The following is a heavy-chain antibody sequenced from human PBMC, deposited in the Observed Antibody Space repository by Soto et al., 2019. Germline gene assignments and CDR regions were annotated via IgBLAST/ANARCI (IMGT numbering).Heavy chain of an antibody. CDR2: IDYSGST. Sequence: PSETLSLTCTVSGGSISSGGYYWTWIRQHPGKGLEWIGYIDYSGSTYYNPSLKSRVIISRDMSKNQFSLKLSSVTAADTAVYYCAGPGDYDKDGWGQGTPVTVSS. D-gene: IGHD3-10*01. V-gene: IGHV4-31*03. CDR3: AGPGDYDKDG. CDR1: GGSISSGGYY. J-gene: IGHJ6*02.